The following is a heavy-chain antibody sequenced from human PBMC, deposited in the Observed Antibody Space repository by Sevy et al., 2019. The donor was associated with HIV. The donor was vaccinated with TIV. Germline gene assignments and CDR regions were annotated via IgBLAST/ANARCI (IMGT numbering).Heavy chain of an antibody. CDR2: VSGSSNYI. Sequence: GESLKISCAASGFTFIRYNMNWVRQAPGKGLEWVSSVSGSSNYIYYAESLKGRFIISRDNAKDTLYLQMNSLRADETAVYYCARGPPDGSYDYFDYWGQGTLVTVSS. CDR3: ARGPPDGSYDYFDY. V-gene: IGHV3-21*06. D-gene: IGHD1-26*01. J-gene: IGHJ4*02. CDR1: GFTFIRYN.